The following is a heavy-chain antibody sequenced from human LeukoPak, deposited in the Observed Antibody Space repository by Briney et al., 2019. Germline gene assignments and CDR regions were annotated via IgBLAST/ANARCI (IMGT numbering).Heavy chain of an antibody. CDR1: VGSISSYY. Sequence: SETLSLTCTVSVGSISSYYWSWIRQPPGKGLEWVGYVYNTGTTNYNPSLKSRVIISVDTSKNQFSLKLSSVTAADTAVYYCARVDNSGSYFDCWGQGTLVTASS. V-gene: IGHV4-59*01. J-gene: IGHJ4*02. D-gene: IGHD1-26*01. CDR2: VYNTGTT. CDR3: ARVDNSGSYFDC.